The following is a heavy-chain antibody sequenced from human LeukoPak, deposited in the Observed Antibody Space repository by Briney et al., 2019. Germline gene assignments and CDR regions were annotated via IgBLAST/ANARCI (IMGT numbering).Heavy chain of an antibody. CDR3: ARSERPYSSSRYWFDP. CDR2: IYPGDSDT. V-gene: IGHV5-51*01. J-gene: IGHJ5*02. CDR1: GYSFTNFW. D-gene: IGHD6-13*01. Sequence: RGESLKISCKGSGYSFTNFWIGWVRQMPGKGLEWMGIIYPGDSDTRYSPSFQGQVTISADRSISTAYLQWSSLKASDSAMYYCARSERPYSSSRYWFDPWGQGTLVTVSS.